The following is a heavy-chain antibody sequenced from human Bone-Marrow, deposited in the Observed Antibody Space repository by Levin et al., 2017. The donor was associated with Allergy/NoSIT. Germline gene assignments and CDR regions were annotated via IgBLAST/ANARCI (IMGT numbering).Heavy chain of an antibody. CDR1: GFTFSRYW. V-gene: IGHV3-7*01. CDR3: ARYGPYYYYYMDG. D-gene: IGHD4-17*01. CDR2: IKQDGSEK. Sequence: GESLKISCAASGFTFSRYWMSWVRQAPGKGLEWVANIKQDGSEKYYVDSVKGRFTISRDNAKNSLYLQMNSLRAEDTAMYFCARYGPYYYYYMDGWGKGTTVTVSS. J-gene: IGHJ6*03.